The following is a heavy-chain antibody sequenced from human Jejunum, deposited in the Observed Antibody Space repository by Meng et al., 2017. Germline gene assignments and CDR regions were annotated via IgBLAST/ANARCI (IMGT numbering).Heavy chain of an antibody. V-gene: IGHV4-39*07. CDR1: GADISSSSWY. Sequence: QGSGPGLGKPSETRSPTCLVAGADISSSSWYWGWIRQPPGKGLEWIGSIYYSANTYYHPSLKSRVTISVDTSKNQFSLKLSSVTAADTAVYYCARGPWDSSGWPEYFQHWGQGTLVTVSS. CDR3: ARGPWDSSGWPEYFQH. D-gene: IGHD6-19*01. J-gene: IGHJ1*01. CDR2: IYYSANT.